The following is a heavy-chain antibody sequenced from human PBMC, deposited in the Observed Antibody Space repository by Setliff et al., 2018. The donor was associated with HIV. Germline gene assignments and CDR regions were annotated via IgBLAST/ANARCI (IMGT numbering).Heavy chain of an antibody. CDR2: IYYHGSA. V-gene: IGHV4-39*07. D-gene: IGHD3-10*01. CDR1: GGSISSSDYY. Sequence: SETLSLTCFVSGGSISSSDYYWGWIRQPPGKGLEWIGSIYYHGSAYKNPSLKSRLTMTKDTSTSTVYMEVRSLRSEDTAVYYCAREDKGYYGSGLGWAQGTLVTVSS. CDR3: AREDKGYYGSGLG. J-gene: IGHJ4*02.